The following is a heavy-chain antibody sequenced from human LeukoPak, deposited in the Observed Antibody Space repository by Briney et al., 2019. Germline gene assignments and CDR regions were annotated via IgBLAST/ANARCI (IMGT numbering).Heavy chain of an antibody. D-gene: IGHD3-22*01. J-gene: IGHJ4*02. CDR3: AKGDSSTPKYYLGY. V-gene: IGHV3-9*01. Sequence: GGSLRLSCVASGFTFDDYAMHWVRQAPGKGREWVSGINWNSGSIDYADSVKGRFTISRDNAKNSLYLQMNSLRAEDTALYYCAKGDSSTPKYYLGYWGQGTLVTVSS. CDR2: INWNSGSI. CDR1: GFTFDDYA.